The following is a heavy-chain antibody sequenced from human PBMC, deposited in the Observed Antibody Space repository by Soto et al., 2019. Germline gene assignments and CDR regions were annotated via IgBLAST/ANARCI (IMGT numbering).Heavy chain of an antibody. CDR2: MSPSSGTT. CDR1: GYTFTSYD. V-gene: IGHV1-8*01. J-gene: IGHJ4*02. CDR3: ARTIYGVATYYFDY. Sequence: QVQLVQSGAEVKKPGASVKVSCKASGYTFTSYDISWVRQAIGQGLEWMGWMSPSSGTTGFVQKFQGRVTVTRDTSISTAYMEVTSLTSEDTAVYYCARTIYGVATYYFDYWGQGTLVTVSS. D-gene: IGHD3-3*01.